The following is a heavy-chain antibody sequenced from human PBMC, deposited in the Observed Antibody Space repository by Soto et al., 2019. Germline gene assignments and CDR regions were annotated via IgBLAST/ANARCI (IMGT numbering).Heavy chain of an antibody. J-gene: IGHJ6*02. V-gene: IGHV4-61*01. Sequence: SETLSLTCTVSGGSVSSGSYYWSWIRQPPGKGLEWIEYIYYSVSTNYNPSLKSRVTISVDTSKNQFSLKLNSVTAADTAVYYCARDLWGYCGADCYPLDVWGQGTTVTVSS. CDR1: GGSVSSGSYY. CDR3: ARDLWGYCGADCYPLDV. D-gene: IGHD2-21*02. CDR2: IYYSVST.